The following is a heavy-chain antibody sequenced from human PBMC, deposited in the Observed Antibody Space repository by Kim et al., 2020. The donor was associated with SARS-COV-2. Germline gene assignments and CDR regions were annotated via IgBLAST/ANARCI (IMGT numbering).Heavy chain of an antibody. V-gene: IGHV3-48*02. CDR2: ITKGSATI. D-gene: IGHD1-26*01. J-gene: IGHJ3*02. Sequence: GGSLRLSCATSGFTFSAYDMNWVRQAPGKGLEWLSFITKGSATIYYADSVEGRFTISRDNAKNSLFLQMNSLRDEDTALYYCVRDGSGGAVDMWGQGTMVTVSS. CDR1: GFTFSAYD. CDR3: VRDGSGGAVDM.